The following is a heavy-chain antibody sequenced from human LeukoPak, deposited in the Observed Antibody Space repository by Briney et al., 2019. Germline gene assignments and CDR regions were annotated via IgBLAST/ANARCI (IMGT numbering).Heavy chain of an antibody. Sequence: GGSLRLSCAGSGFTFSSRTMHWVRQAPGKGLEWVATISYDGSTKYYADSVKGRFTISRDNSKNTLYLQMNSLRAEDTAVYYCVRDWGTDYWGQGTLVTVSS. D-gene: IGHD3-16*01. V-gene: IGHV3-30-3*01. CDR1: GFTFSSRT. J-gene: IGHJ4*02. CDR3: VRDWGTDY. CDR2: ISYDGSTK.